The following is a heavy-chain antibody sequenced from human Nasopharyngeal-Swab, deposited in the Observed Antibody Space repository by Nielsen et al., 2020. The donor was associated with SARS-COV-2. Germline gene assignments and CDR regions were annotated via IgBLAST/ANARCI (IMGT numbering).Heavy chain of an antibody. Sequence: SETLSLTCAVSGGSISSSNWWSWVRQPPGKGLEWIGEIYHSGSTNYNPSLKSRVTISVDTSKSQFSLKLTSVTAADTAVYYCARGLYDGSGLLDSWGLGTLVTVSS. V-gene: IGHV4-4*02. J-gene: IGHJ5*01. CDR1: GGSISSSNW. CDR3: ARGLYDGSGLLDS. CDR2: IYHSGST. D-gene: IGHD3-22*01.